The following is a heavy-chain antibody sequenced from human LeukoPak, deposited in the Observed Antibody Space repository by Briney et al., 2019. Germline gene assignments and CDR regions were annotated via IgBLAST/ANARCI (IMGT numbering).Heavy chain of an antibody. V-gene: IGHV4-39*07. CDR2: IYYSGST. CDR3: ARGDARYCSSTSCPVAGYYYYMDV. CDR1: GGSISSSSYY. D-gene: IGHD2-2*01. Sequence: SETLSLTCTVSGGSISSSSYYWGWIRQPPGKGLEWIGSIYYSGSTYYNPSLKSRVTISVDTSKNQFSLKLSSVTAADTAVYYCARGDARYCSSTSCPVAGYYYYMDVWGKGTTVTVSS. J-gene: IGHJ6*03.